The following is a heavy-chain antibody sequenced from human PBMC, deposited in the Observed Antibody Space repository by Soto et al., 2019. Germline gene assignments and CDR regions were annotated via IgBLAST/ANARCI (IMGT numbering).Heavy chain of an antibody. CDR3: ASAKAVVVAALAV. Sequence: EVQLLESGGGLVQPGGSLRLSCRASGFTFRSSAMTWVRQAPGQGLEWVATISENGGSRGGTYYADSVKGRFTISRDNSNNTLYLQVDNLSGADTAVYYCASAKAVVVAALAVWGQGTMVTVSS. CDR2: ISENGGSRGGT. J-gene: IGHJ3*01. D-gene: IGHD2-15*01. CDR1: GFTFRSSA. V-gene: IGHV3-23*01.